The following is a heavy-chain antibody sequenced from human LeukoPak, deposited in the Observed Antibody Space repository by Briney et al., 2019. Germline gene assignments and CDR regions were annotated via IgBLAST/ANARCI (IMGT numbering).Heavy chain of an antibody. J-gene: IGHJ3*02. CDR1: GYSISSGYY. CDR3: ARVLKLWFGELGAFDI. D-gene: IGHD3-10*01. V-gene: IGHV4-38-2*02. CDR2: IYHSGST. Sequence: PSETLSLTCTVSGYSISSGYYWGWIRQPPGKGLEWIGSIYHSGSTYYNPSLKSRVTISVDTSKNQFSLKLSSVTAADTAVYYCARVLKLWFGELGAFDIWGQGTMVTVSS.